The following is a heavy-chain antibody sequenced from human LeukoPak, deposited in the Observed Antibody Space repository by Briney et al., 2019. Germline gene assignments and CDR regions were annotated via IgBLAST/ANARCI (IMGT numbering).Heavy chain of an antibody. CDR3: ARGDSGYYYTYYFDY. V-gene: IGHV3-74*01. D-gene: IGHD3-22*01. CDR2: INSDGSST. Sequence: GGSLRLSCAASGFTFSSYWMHWVRQAPGKGLVWVSRINSDGSSTSYADSVKGRFTISRDNAKNTLYLQMNSLRAEDTAVYYCARGDSGYYYTYYFDYWGQGTLVTASS. J-gene: IGHJ4*02. CDR1: GFTFSSYW.